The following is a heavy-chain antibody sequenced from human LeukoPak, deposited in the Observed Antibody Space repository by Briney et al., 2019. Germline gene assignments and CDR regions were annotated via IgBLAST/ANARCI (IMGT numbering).Heavy chain of an antibody. D-gene: IGHD3-22*01. Sequence: GGSLRLSCAASGFTFSSYWMSWVRQAPGKGLEWVAVISYDGSNKYYADSVKGRFTISRDNSKNTLYLQMNSLRPEDTAVYYCAKDYDSSGYYLDYWGQGTLVTVSS. CDR2: ISYDGSNK. CDR3: AKDYDSSGYYLDY. J-gene: IGHJ4*02. V-gene: IGHV3-30*18. CDR1: GFTFSSYW.